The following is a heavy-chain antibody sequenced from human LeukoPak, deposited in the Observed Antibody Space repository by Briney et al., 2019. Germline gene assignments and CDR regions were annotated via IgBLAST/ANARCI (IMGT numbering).Heavy chain of an antibody. CDR2: IYYSGST. CDR3: ARDQGRSSWYFDY. Sequence: PSETLSLTCTVSGGSISSYYWSWIRQPPGKGLEWIGYIYYSGSTNYNPSLKSRVTISVDTSKNQFSLKLSSVTAADTAVYYCARDQGRSSWYFDYWGQGTLVTVSS. D-gene: IGHD6-13*01. CDR1: GGSISSYY. V-gene: IGHV4-59*01. J-gene: IGHJ4*02.